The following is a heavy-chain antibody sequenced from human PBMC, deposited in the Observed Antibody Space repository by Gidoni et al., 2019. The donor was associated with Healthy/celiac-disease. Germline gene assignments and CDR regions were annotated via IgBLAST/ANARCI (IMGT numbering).Heavy chain of an antibody. CDR2: IYYSGST. D-gene: IGHD6-13*01. CDR3: ARNERAAAVYFDY. Sequence: QVQLQESGPGLVKPSQTLSLTCTVSGGSISSGGYYWSWIRQHPGKGLEWIGYIYYSGSTYYNPSLKSRVTISVDTSKNQFSLKLSSVTGADTAVYYCARNERAAAVYFDYWGQGTLVTVSS. CDR1: GGSISSGGYY. V-gene: IGHV4-31*03. J-gene: IGHJ4*02.